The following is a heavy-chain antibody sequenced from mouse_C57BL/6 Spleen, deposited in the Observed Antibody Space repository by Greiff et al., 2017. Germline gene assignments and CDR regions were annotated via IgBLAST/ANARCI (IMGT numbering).Heavy chain of an antibody. J-gene: IGHJ1*03. D-gene: IGHD2-1*01. CDR1: GYTFTSYW. CDR3: ARELPPYYDV. Sequence: VQLQQSGAELVKPGASVKLSCKASGYTFTSYWMHWVKQRPGQGLEWIGMIHPNSGNTNYNEKFKSKATLTVDKSSSTAYMQLSRLASEDSAVYYCARELPPYYDVWGTGTTVTVSS. V-gene: IGHV1-64*01. CDR2: IHPNSGNT.